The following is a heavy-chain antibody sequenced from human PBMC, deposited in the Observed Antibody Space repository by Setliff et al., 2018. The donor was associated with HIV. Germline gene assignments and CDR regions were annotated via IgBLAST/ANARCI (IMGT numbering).Heavy chain of an antibody. Sequence: PGGSLRLSCAASGFIFSSYEMNWVRQAPGKGLEWVSYRSSSGYSTNYADSVKGRFTMSRDNAKNLLYLQMNSLRAEDTAVYYCARGYYYGMDVWGQGTTVTSP. CDR3: ARGYYYGMDV. CDR1: GFIFSSYE. J-gene: IGHJ6*02. V-gene: IGHV3-48*03. CDR2: RSSSGYST.